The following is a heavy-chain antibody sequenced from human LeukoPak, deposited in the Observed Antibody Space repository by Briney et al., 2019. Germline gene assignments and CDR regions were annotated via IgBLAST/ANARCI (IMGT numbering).Heavy chain of an antibody. Sequence: GGSLRLSCAASGFTFSSYSMNWVRQAPGKGLEWVSSISSSSSYIYYADSVKGRFTISRDNAKNSLYLQMNSLRAEDTAVYYCAKDLGNYDFWSGYSDYWGQGTLVTVSS. CDR3: AKDLGNYDFWSGYSDY. CDR2: ISSSSSYI. CDR1: GFTFSSYS. J-gene: IGHJ4*02. D-gene: IGHD3-3*01. V-gene: IGHV3-21*01.